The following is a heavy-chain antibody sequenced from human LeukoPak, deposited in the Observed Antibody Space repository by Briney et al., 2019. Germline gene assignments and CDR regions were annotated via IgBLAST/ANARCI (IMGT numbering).Heavy chain of an antibody. CDR2: IYYSGST. CDR3: ARGTIVAELYYYYGMDV. D-gene: IGHD5-12*01. Sequence: SETLSLTCTVSGGSTSSGDYYRSWIRQPPGKGLEWIGYIYYSGSTYYNPSLKSRVTISVDTSKNQFSLKLSSVTAADTAVYYCARGTIVAELYYYYGMDVWGQGTTVTVSS. CDR1: GGSTSSGDYY. J-gene: IGHJ6*02. V-gene: IGHV4-30-4*01.